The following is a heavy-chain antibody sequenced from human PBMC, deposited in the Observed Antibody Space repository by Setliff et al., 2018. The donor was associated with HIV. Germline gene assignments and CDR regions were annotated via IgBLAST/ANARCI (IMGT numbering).Heavy chain of an antibody. V-gene: IGHV4-38-2*01. J-gene: IGHJ6*03. CDR3: ARHGAYEAYYDYMDV. CDR2: IYHSGTT. D-gene: IGHD5-12*01. Sequence: ASETLSLTCAVSGYSISSGHYWGWIRQPPGKGLEWIGSIYHSGTTYDNPSLKSRVTISVDTSKNQFSPKLSSVTAADTAVYYCARHGAYEAYYDYMDVWGKGTTVTVSS. CDR1: GYSISSGHY.